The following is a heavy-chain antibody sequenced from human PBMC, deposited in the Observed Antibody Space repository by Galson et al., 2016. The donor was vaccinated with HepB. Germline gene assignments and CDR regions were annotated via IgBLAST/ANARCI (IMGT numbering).Heavy chain of an antibody. CDR2: ISYHGTHR. Sequence: SLRLSCAASGFTFSPYGIHWVRQAPGNGLESVAVISYHGTHRNYADSVKDRFTVSRDNPKNTLYLQMNNLRAEDTAVYYCSLFDFWGQGTLVTVSS. CDR1: GFTFSPYG. CDR3: SLFDF. J-gene: IGHJ4*02. V-gene: IGHV3-30*03.